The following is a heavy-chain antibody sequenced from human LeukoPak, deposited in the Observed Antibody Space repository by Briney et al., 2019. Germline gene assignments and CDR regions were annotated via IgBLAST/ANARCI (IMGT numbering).Heavy chain of an antibody. J-gene: IGHJ4*02. Sequence: SVKVSCKPSGGTFSSYAITWVRQAPGQGLEWMGGIIPMSGTANYAQKFQGRVTITADESTSTAYMELSSLRSEDTAVYYCARGRYYDSSGSFDYWGQGALVTVSS. CDR3: ARGRYYDSSGSFDY. D-gene: IGHD3-22*01. CDR2: IIPMSGTA. CDR1: GGTFSSYA. V-gene: IGHV1-69*13.